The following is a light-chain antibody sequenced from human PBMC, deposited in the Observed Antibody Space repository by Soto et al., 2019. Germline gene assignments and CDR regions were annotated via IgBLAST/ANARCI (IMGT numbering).Light chain of an antibody. CDR1: QSIGRF. V-gene: IGKV1-39*01. J-gene: IGKJ1*01. CDR2: VAS. CDR3: QQSYTTPQT. Sequence: DIQMTQSPSSLSASVGDRVTITCRASQSIGRFLNWYQHKPGKAPNLLIYVASSLQGGVPSRFSGSGSGTDFTLTISSLHAEDFATYYCQQSYTTPQTFGQGTKVEIK.